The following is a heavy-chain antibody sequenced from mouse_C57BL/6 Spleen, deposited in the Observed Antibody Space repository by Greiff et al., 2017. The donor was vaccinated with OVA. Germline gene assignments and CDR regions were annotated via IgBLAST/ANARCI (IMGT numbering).Heavy chain of an antibody. V-gene: IGHV5-4*03. D-gene: IGHD1-1*01. CDR1: GFTFSSYA. CDR2: ISDGGSYT. J-gene: IGHJ2*01. Sequence: EVKLMESGGGLVKPGGSLKLSCAASGFTFSSYAMSWVRQTPEKRLEWVATISDGGSYTYYPDNVKGRFTISRDNAKNNLYLQMSHLKSEDTAMYYCARASRYYGSSFDYWGQGTTLTVSS. CDR3: ARASRYYGSSFDY.